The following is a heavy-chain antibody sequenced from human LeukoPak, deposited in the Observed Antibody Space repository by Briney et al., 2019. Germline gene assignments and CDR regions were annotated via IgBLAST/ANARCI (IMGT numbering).Heavy chain of an antibody. CDR1: GYTFTSYY. V-gene: IGHV1-2*02. CDR2: INPNSGGT. Sequence: ASVKVSCKASGYTFTSYYMHWLRQAPGQGLEWMGWINPNSGGTNYAQKFQGRVTMTRDTSISTAYMELSRLRSDDTAVYYCARAGGEYYDSSGQLIDYWGQGTLVTVSS. CDR3: ARAGGEYYDSSGQLIDY. J-gene: IGHJ4*02. D-gene: IGHD3-22*01.